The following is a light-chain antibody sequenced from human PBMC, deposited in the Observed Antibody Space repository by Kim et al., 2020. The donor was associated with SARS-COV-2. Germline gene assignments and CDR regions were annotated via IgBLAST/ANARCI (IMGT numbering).Light chain of an antibody. V-gene: IGKV1-5*03. Sequence: DIEMTQFPSTLSASVGDRVTITCRASQSVNIWLAWFQQKPGKAPKPLIYKASDLESGVSSRFSGSGSGTEFTLTISSLHPDDFATYYCQQYQSYPLTFGQGTKLEIK. J-gene: IGKJ2*01. CDR1: QSVNIW. CDR2: KAS. CDR3: QQYQSYPLT.